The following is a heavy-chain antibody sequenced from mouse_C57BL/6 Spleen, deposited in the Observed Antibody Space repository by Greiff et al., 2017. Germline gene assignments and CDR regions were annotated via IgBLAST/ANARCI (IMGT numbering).Heavy chain of an antibody. CDR1: GYTFTSYW. D-gene: IGHD3-2*02. J-gene: IGHJ2*01. Sequence: QVQLQQPGAELVRPGSSVKLSCKASGYTFTSYWMHWVKQRPIQGLEWIGNIDPSDSETHYNQKFKDKATLTVDKSSSTAYMQLSSLTSEDSAVYYCARTAQATDYFDYWGQGTTRTVSS. CDR3: ARTAQATDYFDY. V-gene: IGHV1-52*01. CDR2: IDPSDSET.